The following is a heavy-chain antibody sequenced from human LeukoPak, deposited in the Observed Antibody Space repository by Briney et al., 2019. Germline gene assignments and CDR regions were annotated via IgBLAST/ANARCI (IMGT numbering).Heavy chain of an antibody. V-gene: IGHV3-7*03. CDR1: GVTLNTYW. Sequence: HPGESLRLSCAASGVTLNTYWMSLVREPRGEGLEGGANIKHDGSGKYYVDSVKGRFTISRDNAKNSLYLQLDSLRAEDRAVYYCARHASSGYYWGTLDCWGQGNLVTVSS. D-gene: IGHD5-12*01. CDR3: ARHASSGYYWGTLDC. J-gene: IGHJ4*02. CDR2: IKHDGSGK.